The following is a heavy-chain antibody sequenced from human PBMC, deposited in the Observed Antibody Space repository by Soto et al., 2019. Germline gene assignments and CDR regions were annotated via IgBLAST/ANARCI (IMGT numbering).Heavy chain of an antibody. Sequence: QVQLQQWGAGLLKPSETLSLTCAVYGGSFSDYYWSWIRQPPGKGLEWIGEINHSGSTNYNPSLKSRVTISVDTSKNQFSLKLSSVTAADTAVYYCARGRLRRVMNFDYWGQGTLVTVSS. J-gene: IGHJ4*02. CDR1: GGSFSDYY. D-gene: IGHD4-17*01. CDR2: INHSGST. CDR3: ARGRLRRVMNFDY. V-gene: IGHV4-34*01.